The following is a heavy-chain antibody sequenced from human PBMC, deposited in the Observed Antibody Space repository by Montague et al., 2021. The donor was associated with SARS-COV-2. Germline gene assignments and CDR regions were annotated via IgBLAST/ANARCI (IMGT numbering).Heavy chain of an antibody. CDR1: GFPFSSYE. V-gene: IGHV3-48*03. J-gene: IGHJ4*02. CDR3: ARDLDYGGNSLFDY. D-gene: IGHD4-23*01. Sequence: SRRLSCVAYGFPFSSYEMNWLRQAPGKGLEWVSYISSRGSAVFSYAESVKGRFTISRDNARNSLFLQMNSLTVDDTGVYYCARDLDYGGNSLFDYWGQGTLVTVSS. CDR2: ISSRGSAV.